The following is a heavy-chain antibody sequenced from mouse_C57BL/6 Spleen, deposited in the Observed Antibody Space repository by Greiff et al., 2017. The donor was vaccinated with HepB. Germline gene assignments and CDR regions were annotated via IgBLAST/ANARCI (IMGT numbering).Heavy chain of an antibody. Sequence: QVQLKESGPGLVQPSQSLSITCTVSGFSLTSYGVHWVRQSPGKGLEWLGVIWRGGSTDYNAAFMSRLSSTKDNSTSPVFFKMKSLQADDTAIYYCAKSLLTGGYFDVWGTGTTVTVSS. D-gene: IGHD6-1*01. CDR1: GFSLTSYG. CDR3: AKSLLTGGYFDV. J-gene: IGHJ1*03. V-gene: IGHV2-5*01. CDR2: IWRGGST.